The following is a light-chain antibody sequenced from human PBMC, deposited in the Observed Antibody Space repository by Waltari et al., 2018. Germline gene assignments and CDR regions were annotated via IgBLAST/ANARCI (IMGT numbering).Light chain of an antibody. CDR1: SSTVGAYNY. J-gene: IGLJ2*01. CDR2: DVS. CDR3: MSYTSSSSWI. V-gene: IGLV2-14*03. Sequence: QSALTQPASVTGSPGQSNTLPCTGPSSTVGAYNYVSWYQQHPGKAPKLMISDVSDRPSGVSNRFSGSKSGNTASLTISGLQAEDEADYFCMSYTSSSSWIFGGGTKLTVL.